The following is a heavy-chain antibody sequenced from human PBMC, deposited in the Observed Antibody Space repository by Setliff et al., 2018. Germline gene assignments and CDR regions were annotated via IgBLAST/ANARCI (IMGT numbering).Heavy chain of an antibody. D-gene: IGHD1-1*01. J-gene: IGHJ4*02. Sequence: SETLSLTCTVSGGSISTTLYFWGWIRQPPGKGLEWIGSIFYNGITHYNPSLKSRVTISVDTSKSQFSLRLNSVTAADTAVYYCARTGTYRYFDYWGRGTLVTVSS. V-gene: IGHV4-39*01. CDR3: ARTGTYRYFDY. CDR1: GGSISTTLYF. CDR2: IFYNGIT.